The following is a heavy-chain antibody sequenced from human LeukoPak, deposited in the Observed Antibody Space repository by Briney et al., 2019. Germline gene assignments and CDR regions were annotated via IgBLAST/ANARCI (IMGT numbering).Heavy chain of an antibody. CDR2: INHSGST. Sequence: TSETLSHTCAVYGGSFSGYYWSWIRQPPGKGLEWIGEINHSGSTNYNPSLKSRVTISVDTSKNQFSLKLSSVTAADTAVYYCARGRNRVAAAGTKSAAFDIWGQGTMVTVSS. J-gene: IGHJ3*02. CDR1: GGSFSGYY. CDR3: ARGRNRVAAAGTKSAAFDI. D-gene: IGHD6-13*01. V-gene: IGHV4-34*01.